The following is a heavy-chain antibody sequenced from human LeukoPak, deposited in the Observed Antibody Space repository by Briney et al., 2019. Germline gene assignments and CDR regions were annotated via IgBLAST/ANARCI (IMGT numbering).Heavy chain of an antibody. CDR1: GGSISSYY. CDR3: ARRGYSYNWFDP. D-gene: IGHD5-18*01. J-gene: IGHJ5*02. CDR2: IYSNGNT. V-gene: IGHV4-59*08. Sequence: SETLSLTCTVSGGSISSYYWSWIRQPPGKGLEWIGYIYSNGNTNYNPSLKSRVIISVDTSKNQFSLKLTSVTAADTAVYYCARRGYSYNWFDPWGQGTLVTVSS.